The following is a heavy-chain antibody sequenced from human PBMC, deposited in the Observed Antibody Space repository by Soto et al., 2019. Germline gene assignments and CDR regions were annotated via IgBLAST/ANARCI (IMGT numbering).Heavy chain of an antibody. CDR3: ARGPIVVPAASGGWFDP. CDR2: INHSGST. V-gene: IGHV4-34*01. D-gene: IGHD2-2*01. Sequence: QVQLQQWGAGLLKPSETLSLTCAVYGGSFSGYYWSWIRQPPGKGLEWIGEINHSGSTNYNPSLKSRVTISVDTSKNQFSLKLSSVTAADTAVYYCARGPIVVPAASGGWFDPWGQGTLVTVSS. CDR1: GGSFSGYY. J-gene: IGHJ5*02.